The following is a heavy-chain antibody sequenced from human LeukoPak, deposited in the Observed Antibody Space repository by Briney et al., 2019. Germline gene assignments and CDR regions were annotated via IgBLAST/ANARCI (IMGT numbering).Heavy chain of an antibody. J-gene: IGHJ4*02. CDR3: AKAGSSGWSSSGGDY. CDR1: GFTFSNFA. CDR2: ISGSGGST. D-gene: IGHD6-19*01. Sequence: GGPLRLSCAASGFTFSNFAMSWVRQAPGKGLEWVSTISGSGGSTFYADSVKGRFPISRDNSKNTLFLQMNSLRAEDTAIYYCAKAGSSGWSSSGGDYWAQGPLVTVSS. V-gene: IGHV3-23*01.